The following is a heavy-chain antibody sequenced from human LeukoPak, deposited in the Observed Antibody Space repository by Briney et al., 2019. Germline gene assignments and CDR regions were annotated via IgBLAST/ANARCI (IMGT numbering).Heavy chain of an antibody. CDR2: IWNDGSHK. V-gene: IGHV3-33*07. CDR3: AKYKDVYGDSYIDY. CDR1: GFTFSEYG. D-gene: IGHD4-17*01. J-gene: IGHJ4*01. Sequence: GGSLSLSCAASGFTFSEYGMYWVRQAPGKGLQWVAVIWNDGSHKYYEDSVKGRFTISRDNSKNTVFLQMNSVRVEDTGLYYCAKYKDVYGDSYIDYWGHGTLVAVSS.